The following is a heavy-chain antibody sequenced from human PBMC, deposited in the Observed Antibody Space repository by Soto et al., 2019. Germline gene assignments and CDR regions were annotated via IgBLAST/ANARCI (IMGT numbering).Heavy chain of an antibody. CDR1: GGTFYTYT. V-gene: IGHV1-69*15. D-gene: IGHD5-18*01. Sequence: QVQLVQSGAEVRKPGSSVQVSCKASGGTFYTYTFSWVRQAPGQGLEWRGSITPIYPTTNYAAKFQGRLTVTADGSTNTAYMELNSLTSDDTAVYYCARIPRYSFPTSDDLDSWGQGTLVTVSS. J-gene: IGHJ4*02. CDR2: ITPIYPTT. CDR3: ARIPRYSFPTSDDLDS.